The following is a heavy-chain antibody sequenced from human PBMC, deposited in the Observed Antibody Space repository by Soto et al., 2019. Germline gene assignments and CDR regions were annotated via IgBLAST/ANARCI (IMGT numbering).Heavy chain of an antibody. CDR3: ARAIVVVPAATNFDY. Sequence: QVQLQESGPGLVKPSQTLSLTCTVSGGSISSGGYYWSWIRQHPGKGLEWIGYIYYSGSTYHNPSLKSRVTISVDTSKNQFSLKLSSVTAADTAVYYCARAIVVVPAATNFDYWGQGTLVTVSS. J-gene: IGHJ4*02. CDR2: IYYSGST. V-gene: IGHV4-31*03. CDR1: GGSISSGGYY. D-gene: IGHD2-2*01.